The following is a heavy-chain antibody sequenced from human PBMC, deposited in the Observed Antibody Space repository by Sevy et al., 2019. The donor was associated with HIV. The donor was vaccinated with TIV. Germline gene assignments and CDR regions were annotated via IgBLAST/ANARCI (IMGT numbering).Heavy chain of an antibody. CDR3: SRSVYGSRTYLNDY. J-gene: IGHJ4*02. CDR1: GYTFTGYY. Sequence: ASVKVSCKASGYTFTGYYMHWVRQAPGQGLEWMGWIDLNSGGTNYAQKFQGRVTMSTDTSISTAYMELSRLRSDDTALYYCSRSVYGSRTYLNDYWGQGTLVTVSS. V-gene: IGHV1-2*02. D-gene: IGHD3-10*01. CDR2: IDLNSGGT.